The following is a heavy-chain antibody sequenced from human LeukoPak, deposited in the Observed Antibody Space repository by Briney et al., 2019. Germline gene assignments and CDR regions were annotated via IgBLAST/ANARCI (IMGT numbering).Heavy chain of an antibody. J-gene: IGHJ3*02. CDR2: ISAYNGNT. Sequence: ASVKVSCKASGYTFTSYDISWVRQAPGQGLEWMGWISAYNGNTNYEQKFQGRVTMTTETSSSTVYMELRSLRSDDTAVYYCARGGISGGGALDIWGQGTMVTVSS. CDR3: ARGGISGGGALDI. V-gene: IGHV1-18*01. D-gene: IGHD3-16*01. CDR1: GYTFTSYD.